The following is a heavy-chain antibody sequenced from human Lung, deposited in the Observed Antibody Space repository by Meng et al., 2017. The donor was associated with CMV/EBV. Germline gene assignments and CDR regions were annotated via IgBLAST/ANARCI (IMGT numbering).Heavy chain of an antibody. V-gene: IGHV1-18*01. J-gene: IGHJ4*02. CDR3: ATGTPGSSYSDY. CDR1: GYTFASYG. CDR2: FGNNVDT. D-gene: IGHD3-10*01. Sequence: QVQLRQSGAEVEKPGASSKVSCEASGYTFASYGISWLRQAPGQGLEWMGWFGNNVDTYSAKKFQGRVTTTTNTHSRTAVMELRSLRSDDTAVYYCATGTPGSSYSDYWGQGTLVTVSS.